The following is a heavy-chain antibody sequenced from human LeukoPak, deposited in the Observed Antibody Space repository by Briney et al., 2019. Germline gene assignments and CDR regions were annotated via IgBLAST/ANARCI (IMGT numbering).Heavy chain of an antibody. D-gene: IGHD3-22*01. CDR2: IYPVDSDT. J-gene: IGHJ3*02. CDR3: ARPHYYDSSGYYGDDAFDI. V-gene: IGHV5-51*01. CDR1: GYSFTSYW. Sequence: GESLKISCKGSGYSFTSYWIGWVRQMPGKGLEWMGIIYPVDSDTRYSPSFQGQVTISADKSISTAYLQWSSLKASDTAMYYCARPHYYDSSGYYGDDAFDIWGQGTMVTVSS.